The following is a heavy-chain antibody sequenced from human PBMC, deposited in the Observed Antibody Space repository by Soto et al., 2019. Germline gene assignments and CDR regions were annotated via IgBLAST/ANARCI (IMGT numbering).Heavy chain of an antibody. CDR2: IYYSGST. V-gene: IGHV4-59*12. CDR3: ARVAGSGWYDA. CDR1: GGSINGYY. D-gene: IGHD6-19*01. J-gene: IGHJ5*02. Sequence: SETLSLTCTVSGGSINGYYWTWIRQPPGKGLEWIGFIYYSGSTNYNPSLQSRVTISLDTYKNQFSLNLNSVTAADTAVYYCARVAGSGWYDAWGQGTLVTVSS.